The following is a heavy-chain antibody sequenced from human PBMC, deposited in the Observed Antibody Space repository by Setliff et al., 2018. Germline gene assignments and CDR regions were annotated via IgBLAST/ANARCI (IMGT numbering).Heavy chain of an antibody. CDR3: ASQRLARYFDN. D-gene: IGHD2-21*01. Sequence: NPSETLSLTCSVYGESFSNNYWSWIRQSPGKGLEWIGESDHGGNTTIHPSLKSRLTMSVDTSKNQFSLKLTSVTAADTAVYYCASQRLARYFDNRGQGTLVTVSS. V-gene: IGHV4-34*01. J-gene: IGHJ4*02. CDR1: GESFSNNY. CDR2: SDHGGNT.